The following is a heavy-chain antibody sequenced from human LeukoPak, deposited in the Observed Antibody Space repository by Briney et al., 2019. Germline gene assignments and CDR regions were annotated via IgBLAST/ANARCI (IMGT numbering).Heavy chain of an antibody. J-gene: IGHJ4*02. CDR3: ARENWALYD. CDR1: GFTFNDHY. V-gene: IGHV3-72*01. Sequence: PGGSLRLSCANSGFTFNDHYVYWVRQAPGKGLQWVGRTRNKAKSYTTDYSASVKGRFTLSRDDSKNSVFLQMNSLRAEDTAVYYCARENWALYDWGQGTLVTVSS. D-gene: IGHD3-3*01. CDR2: TRNKAKSYTT.